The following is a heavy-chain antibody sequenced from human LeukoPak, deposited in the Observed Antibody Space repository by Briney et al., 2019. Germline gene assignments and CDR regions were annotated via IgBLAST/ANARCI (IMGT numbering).Heavy chain of an antibody. CDR3: AKNRLVGYSSGIDY. D-gene: IGHD6-19*01. V-gene: IGHV3-23*01. CDR2: ISGSGGST. J-gene: IGHJ4*02. CDR1: GFTFSSYA. Sequence: GGSLRLSCAASGFTFSSYAMSWVRQAPGKGLEWVSAISGSGGSTYYADSVKGRLTISRDNSKNTLYLQMNSLRAEDTAVYYCAKNRLVGYSSGIDYWGQGTLVTVSS.